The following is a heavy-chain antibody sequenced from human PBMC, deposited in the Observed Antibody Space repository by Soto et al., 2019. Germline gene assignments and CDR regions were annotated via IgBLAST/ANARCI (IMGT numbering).Heavy chain of an antibody. Sequence: QVQLMESGGGVVQPGRSLRLSCTASGFTFSDYGMHWVRQAPGKGLEWVSFIGGSTEHYVGSGKGRVTSSRDNSKKTLYLQMNSLRVEDTAVYYCARDHSVGAPDYWGQGTLVTVSS. J-gene: IGHJ4*02. V-gene: IGHV3-33*01. CDR1: GFTFSDYG. CDR3: ARDHSVGAPDY. D-gene: IGHD1-26*01. CDR2: IGGSTE.